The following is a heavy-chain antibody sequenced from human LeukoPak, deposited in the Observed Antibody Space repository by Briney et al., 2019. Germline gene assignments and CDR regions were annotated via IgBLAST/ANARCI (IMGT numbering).Heavy chain of an antibody. Sequence: GSVKVSCKASGYTFTSYAMHWVRQAPGQRLEWMGWINAGNGNTKYSQKFQGRVTITRDTSASTAYMELSSLRSEDTAVYYCARADMVVAATYYFDYWGQGTLVTVSS. V-gene: IGHV1-3*01. CDR1: GYTFTSYA. CDR2: INAGNGNT. CDR3: ARADMVVAATYYFDY. D-gene: IGHD2-15*01. J-gene: IGHJ4*02.